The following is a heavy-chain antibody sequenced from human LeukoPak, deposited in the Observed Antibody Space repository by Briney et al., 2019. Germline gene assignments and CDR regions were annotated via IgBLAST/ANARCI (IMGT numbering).Heavy chain of an antibody. CDR2: IYYSGST. D-gene: IGHD5-18*01. J-gene: IGHJ4*02. CDR3: ARHLALHYSPFDY. Sequence: SETLSLTCTVSGGSISSSYYWGWIRQPPGKGLEWIGSIYYSGSTYYNPSLKSRVTISVDTSKNQFSLKLSSVTAADTAVYYCARHLALHYSPFDYWGQGTLVTVSS. CDR1: GGSISSSYY. V-gene: IGHV4-39*01.